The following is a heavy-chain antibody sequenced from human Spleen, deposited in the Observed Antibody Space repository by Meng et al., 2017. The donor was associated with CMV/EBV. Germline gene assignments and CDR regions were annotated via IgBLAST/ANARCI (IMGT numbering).Heavy chain of an antibody. Sequence: SETLSLTCAVYGGSFSGYYWSWIRQPPGKGLEWIGSIYYSGSTYYNPSLKSRVTISVDTSKNQFSLKLSSVTAADTAVYYCARVGSVEGWGQGTLVTVSS. D-gene: IGHD1-26*01. CDR2: IYYSGST. J-gene: IGHJ4*02. V-gene: IGHV4-34*01. CDR1: GGSFSGYY. CDR3: ARVGSVEG.